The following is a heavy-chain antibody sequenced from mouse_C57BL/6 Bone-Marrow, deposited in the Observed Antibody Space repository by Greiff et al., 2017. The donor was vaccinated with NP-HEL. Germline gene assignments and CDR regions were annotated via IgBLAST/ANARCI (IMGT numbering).Heavy chain of an antibody. CDR2: IDPNSGGT. CDR1: GYTFTSYW. CDR3: ARYYCGRRGWYFDV. V-gene: IGHV1-72*01. D-gene: IGHD1-1*01. J-gene: IGHJ1*03. Sequence: QVQLKQPGADLVKPGASVKLSCKASGYTFTSYWMHWVKQRPGRGLEWIGRIDPNSGGTKFNEKFKTKATLTVDKPSSTAYMQLSSLTSEDSAVYYCARYYCGRRGWYFDVWGTGTTVTVSS.